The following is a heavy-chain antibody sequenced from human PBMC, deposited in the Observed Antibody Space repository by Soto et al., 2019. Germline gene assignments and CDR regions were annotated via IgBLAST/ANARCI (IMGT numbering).Heavy chain of an antibody. V-gene: IGHV5-51*01. CDR1: GYTFTNDW. CDR2: IYPGYSDT. J-gene: IGHJ6*02. CDR3: AASVFYYGMDV. Sequence: GESLKISCNSSGYTFTNDWIGWVGQMPGKGVEWMGIIYPGYSDTKYNPSFQGQVTISADKSITTTYLQWSSLKAADTGIYYCAASVFYYGMDVWGQGTTVTVSS.